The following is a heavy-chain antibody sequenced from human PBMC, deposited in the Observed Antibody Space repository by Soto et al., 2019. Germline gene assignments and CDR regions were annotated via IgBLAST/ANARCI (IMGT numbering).Heavy chain of an antibody. J-gene: IGHJ6*02. CDR3: ARTVYSSLTYYYYYGMDV. CDR2: IYPGDSDT. V-gene: IGHV5-51*01. CDR1: GYSFTSYW. D-gene: IGHD6-6*01. Sequence: PGESPKISCKGSGYSFTSYWLPWVRQMPGKGLEWMGIIYPGDSDTRYSPSFQGQVTISADKSISTAYLQWSSLKASDTAMYYFARTVYSSLTYYYYYGMDVWGQGTTVTVSS.